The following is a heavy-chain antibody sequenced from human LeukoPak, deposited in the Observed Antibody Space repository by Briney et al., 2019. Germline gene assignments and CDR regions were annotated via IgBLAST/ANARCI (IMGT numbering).Heavy chain of an antibody. CDR1: GGSISSYY. D-gene: IGHD5-24*01. V-gene: IGHV4-59*12. Sequence: SETLSLTCTVSGGSISSYYWSWIRQPPGKGLEWIGYIYYSGSTNYNPSLKSRVTISVDTSKNQFSLKLSSVTAADTAVYYCARSIGDGYNFGRFGPLGWFDPWGQGTLVTVSS. CDR2: IYYSGST. J-gene: IGHJ5*02. CDR3: ARSIGDGYNFGRFGPLGWFDP.